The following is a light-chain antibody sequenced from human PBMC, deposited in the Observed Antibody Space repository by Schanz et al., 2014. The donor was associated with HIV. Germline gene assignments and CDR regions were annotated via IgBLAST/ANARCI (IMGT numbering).Light chain of an antibody. CDR1: QRISWW. J-gene: IGKJ1*01. Sequence: DIQMTQSPSTLSASVGDRVTITCRASQRISWWLAWYQQKPGQAPSLLIYRASTLQTGVPSRFSGSGSGTEFTLTISSLQAEDVAVYYCQQYYTTQTWTFGQGTKVEIK. CDR2: RAS. CDR3: QQYYTTQTWT. V-gene: IGKV1-5*03.